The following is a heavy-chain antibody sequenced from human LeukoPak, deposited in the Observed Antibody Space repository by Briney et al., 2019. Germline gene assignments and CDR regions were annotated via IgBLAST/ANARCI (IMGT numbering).Heavy chain of an antibody. CDR1: GFTFRNHG. Sequence: PGGSLRLSCAVSGFTFRNHGMTWVRQTPGKGLEWVSSISATGGHTYCADSVQGRFTISRDNSKNTLSLQLNSLRAEDTAVYYCAKADYPTVSCIDDWGQGTLVTVSS. J-gene: IGHJ4*02. V-gene: IGHV3-23*01. CDR3: AKADYPTVSCIDD. D-gene: IGHD2-15*01. CDR2: ISATGGHT.